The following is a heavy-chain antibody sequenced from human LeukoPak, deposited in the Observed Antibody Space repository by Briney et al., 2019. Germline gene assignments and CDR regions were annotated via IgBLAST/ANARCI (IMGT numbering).Heavy chain of an antibody. Sequence: SETLSLTCAVSGGSINSSNWWSWVRQPPGKGLEWIGEIYHSGITNYSPFLKSRVTMSLDKSKSHFSLRLSSVTAADTAVYYCARRACGGDCYEAFDIWGQGTMVTVSS. CDR1: GGSINSSNW. V-gene: IGHV4-4*02. CDR3: ARRACGGDCYEAFDI. J-gene: IGHJ3*02. D-gene: IGHD2-21*02. CDR2: IYHSGIT.